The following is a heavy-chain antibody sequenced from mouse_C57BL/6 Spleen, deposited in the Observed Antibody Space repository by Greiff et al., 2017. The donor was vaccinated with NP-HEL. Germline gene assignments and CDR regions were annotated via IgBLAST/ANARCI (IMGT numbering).Heavy chain of an antibody. CDR3: ARDLVGRDYFDY. J-gene: IGHJ2*01. Sequence: EVQLQQSGPGLVKPSQSLSLTCSVTGYSITSGYYWNWIRQFPGNKLEWMGYISYDGSNNYNPSLKNRISITRDTSKNQFFLKLNSVTTEDTATYYCARDLVGRDYFDYWGQGTTLTVSS. CDR2: ISYDGSN. CDR1: GYSITSGYY. V-gene: IGHV3-6*01. D-gene: IGHD1-1*02.